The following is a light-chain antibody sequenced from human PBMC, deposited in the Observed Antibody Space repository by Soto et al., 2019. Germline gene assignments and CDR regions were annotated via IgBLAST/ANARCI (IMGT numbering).Light chain of an antibody. J-gene: IGLJ1*01. Sequence: QSALTQPASVSGSPGQSITISCTGTSSDVGNFNLVSWYQHHPGKAPKLMIYEVTKRPSGVSNRFSGSKSGNTASLTISGLQADDEADYYCYSYVGATTYVFGSGTKLTVL. CDR3: YSYVGATTYV. CDR2: EVT. CDR1: SSDVGNFNL. V-gene: IGLV2-23*02.